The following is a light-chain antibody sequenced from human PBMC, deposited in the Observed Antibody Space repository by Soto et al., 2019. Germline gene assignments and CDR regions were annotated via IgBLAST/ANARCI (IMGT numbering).Light chain of an antibody. J-gene: IGKJ2*01. V-gene: IGKV1-39*01. CDR1: QSISSY. CDR2: AAS. Sequence: DIQMTQSPSSLSASVGDRVTITCRASQSISSYLNWYQQKPGKAPKRLIYAASSLQSGVPSRFSGSGSGTDFTLTISSLQPEDFATYYCQQSYSSPYTFGPGTKLEIK. CDR3: QQSYSSPYT.